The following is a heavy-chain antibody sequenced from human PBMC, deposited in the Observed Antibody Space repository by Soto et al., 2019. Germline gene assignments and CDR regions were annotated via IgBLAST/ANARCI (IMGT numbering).Heavy chain of an antibody. J-gene: IGHJ6*02. V-gene: IGHV3-30*03. Sequence: GGSLRLSCAASGFTFSSYGMHWVRQAPGKGLEWVAVISYDGSNKYYADSVKGRFTINPDTSKNQFSLQLNSVTPEDTAVYYCARGGLSSSWADRFSRSSPLRLNYGMDVWGQGTTVTVSS. D-gene: IGHD6-13*01. CDR2: ISYDGSNK. CDR1: GFTFSSYG. CDR3: ARGGLSSSWADRFSRSSPLRLNYGMDV.